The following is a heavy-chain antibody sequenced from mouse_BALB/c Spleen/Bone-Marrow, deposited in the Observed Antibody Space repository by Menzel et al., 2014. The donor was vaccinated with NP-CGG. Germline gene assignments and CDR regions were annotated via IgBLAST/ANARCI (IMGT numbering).Heavy chain of an antibody. Sequence: EVKVVESGGGLVKPGGSLKLSCAASGLTFSDYYMYWVRQTPEKGLEWVATISDGGSYTYYPDSVKGRFTISRDNAKNSLYLQMTSLKPEDTAMYYCARDSYYYGSSYWYFDAWGAGATVTVSS. CDR2: ISDGGSYT. CDR3: ARDSYYYGSSYWYFDA. CDR1: GLTFSDYY. J-gene: IGHJ1*01. V-gene: IGHV5-4*02. D-gene: IGHD1-1*01.